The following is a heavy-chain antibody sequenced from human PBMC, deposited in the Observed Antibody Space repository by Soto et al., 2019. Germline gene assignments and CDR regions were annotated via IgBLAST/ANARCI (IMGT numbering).Heavy chain of an antibody. D-gene: IGHD3-22*01. CDR2: INPSGGST. CDR1: GYTFTSYY. CDR3: ARGWGRVTMIVVPSSALGAFDI. V-gene: IGHV1-46*01. Sequence: ASVKVSCKASGYTFTSYYMHWVRQAPGQGLEWMGIINPSGGSTNYAQKFQGRVTMTRDTSTSTVYMELSSLRSEDTAVYYCARGWGRVTMIVVPSSALGAFDIWGQGTMVTVSS. J-gene: IGHJ3*02.